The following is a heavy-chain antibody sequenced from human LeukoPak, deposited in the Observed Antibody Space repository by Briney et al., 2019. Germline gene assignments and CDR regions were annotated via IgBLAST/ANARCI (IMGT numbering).Heavy chain of an antibody. CDR3: ARHNCSSASCHSGRGLIAFDI. CDR2: IYTSGST. V-gene: IGHV4-4*07. D-gene: IGHD2-2*01. CDR1: GGSIGGYY. J-gene: IGHJ3*02. Sequence: PSETLSLTCTVSGGSIGGYYWSWIRQPAGKGLEWIGHIYTSGSTNYNPSLKSRVSMSVDTSKNQFSLKLTSVTAADTAVYHCARHNCSSASCHSGRGLIAFDIWGQGTMVTVSS.